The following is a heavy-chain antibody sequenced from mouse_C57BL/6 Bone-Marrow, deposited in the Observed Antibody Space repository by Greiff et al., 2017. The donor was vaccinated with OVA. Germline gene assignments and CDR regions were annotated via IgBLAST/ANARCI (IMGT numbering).Heavy chain of an antibody. CDR3: ARPYLLWSWFAY. Sequence: EVKLVESGGGLVKPGGSLKLSCAASGFTFSDYGMHWVRQAPEKGLEWVAYISSGSSTIYYADTVKGRFTISRDNAKNALFLQMTSLRSEDTAMYYCARPYLLWSWFAYWGQGTLVTVSA. CDR1: GFTFSDYG. V-gene: IGHV5-17*01. J-gene: IGHJ3*01. D-gene: IGHD2-1*01. CDR2: ISSGSSTI.